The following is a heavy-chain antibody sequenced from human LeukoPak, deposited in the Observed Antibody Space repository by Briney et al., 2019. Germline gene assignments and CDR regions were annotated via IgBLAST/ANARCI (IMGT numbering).Heavy chain of an antibody. D-gene: IGHD3-10*01. CDR2: ISYDGSNK. Sequence: PGRPLRLSCAASGFTFSSYGMHWVRQAPGKGLEWVAVISYDGSNKYYADSVKGRFTISRDNSKNTLYLQMNSLRAEDTAVYYCAKGTYYYGSGSSAWVDYWGQGTLVTVSS. J-gene: IGHJ4*02. CDR3: AKGTYYYGSGSSAWVDY. V-gene: IGHV3-30*18. CDR1: GFTFSSYG.